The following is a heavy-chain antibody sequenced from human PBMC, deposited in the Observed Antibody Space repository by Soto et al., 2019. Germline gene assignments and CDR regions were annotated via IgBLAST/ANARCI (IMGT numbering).Heavy chain of an antibody. CDR2: ISYSGSNK. D-gene: IGHD2-15*01. V-gene: IGHV3-30*18. Sequence: GGSLRLSCAASGSAFSSFAMHWVRQVPGKGLEWVAVISYSGSNKYYADSVKGRFTISRDNSKNTLNLQMNSLRVEDTAMYYCAKDARMSAIEDAFDIWGQGTMVTVSS. CDR3: AKDARMSAIEDAFDI. CDR1: GSAFSSFA. J-gene: IGHJ3*02.